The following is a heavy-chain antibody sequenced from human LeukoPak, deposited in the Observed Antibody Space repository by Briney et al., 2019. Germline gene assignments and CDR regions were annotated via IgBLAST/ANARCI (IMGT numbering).Heavy chain of an antibody. D-gene: IGHD1-26*01. V-gene: IGHV1-69*04. J-gene: IGHJ4*02. Sequence: SVKVSCKASGGTFSSYAISWVRQAPGQGLEWMGRIIPILGIANYAQKFQGRVTITADKSTSTAYMELSSLRSEDTAVYYCARPSRAQWQLLPIDYWGQGTLVTVSS. CDR2: IIPILGIA. CDR3: ARPSRAQWQLLPIDY. CDR1: GGTFSSYA.